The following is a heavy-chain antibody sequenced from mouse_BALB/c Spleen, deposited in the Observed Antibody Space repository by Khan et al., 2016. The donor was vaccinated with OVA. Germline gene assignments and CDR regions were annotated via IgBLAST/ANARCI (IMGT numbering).Heavy chain of an antibody. CDR2: SYPGDGYPGDGST. Sequence: LQQSGPELVKPGALVKISCKASGYTFTNYDINWVKQRPGQGREWSGWSYPGDGYPGDGSTNYNEKFKGKATLTADKSSSTAYMQPSSLTSGNSAVYCCLRGGLPGFAYWGQGTLVTVSA. CDR1: GYTFTNYD. D-gene: IGHD2-2*01. J-gene: IGHJ3*01. V-gene: IGHV1S33*01. CDR3: LRGGLPGFAY.